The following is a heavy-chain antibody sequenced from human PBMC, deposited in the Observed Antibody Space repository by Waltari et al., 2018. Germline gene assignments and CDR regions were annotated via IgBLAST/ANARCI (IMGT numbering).Heavy chain of an antibody. CDR2: IKEDVSET. CDR1: GVTFSKDW. CDR3: SDPPSDF. Sequence: EVQLVESGGGLVQPGGSLRRACPTSGVTFSKDWMSWVRQAPGKVLEWLASIKEDVSETNYVESVKGRFTISRDNAKNSLYLQMSSLRAEDTAVYYCSDPPSDFWGQGAVVTVSS. J-gene: IGHJ4*02. D-gene: IGHD2-21*01. V-gene: IGHV3-7*03.